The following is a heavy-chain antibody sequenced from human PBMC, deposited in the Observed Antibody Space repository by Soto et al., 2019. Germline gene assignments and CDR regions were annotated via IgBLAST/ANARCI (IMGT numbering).Heavy chain of an antibody. D-gene: IGHD3-10*01. CDR3: AKVSGSGSYYIRQNYYGIGV. V-gene: IGHV3-30*18. J-gene: IGHJ6*02. CDR1: GFTFSSYG. CDR2: ISYDGSNK. Sequence: QVQLVESGGGVVQPGRSLRLSCAASGFTFSSYGMHWVRQAPGKGLEWVAVISYDGSNKYYADSVKGRFTISRDNSKNTLYLQMNSLRAEDTAVYYCAKVSGSGSYYIRQNYYGIGVWGQGTTVTVSS.